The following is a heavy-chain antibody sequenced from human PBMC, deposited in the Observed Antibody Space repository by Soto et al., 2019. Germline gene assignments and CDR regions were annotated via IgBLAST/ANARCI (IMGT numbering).Heavy chain of an antibody. CDR3: ARDGYSGSSAHCAFDI. CDR2: IYYSGST. D-gene: IGHD1-26*01. V-gene: IGHV4-31*03. Sequence: QVQLQESGPGLVKPSQTLSLTCTVSGGSITSGRYYWNWVRQHPGKGLEWIGYIYYSGSTYYNPSIKSRVIISVATSKKWFSLKLNSVTAADTAVYYCARDGYSGSSAHCAFDIWGQGTMVTVSS. CDR1: GGSITSGRYY. J-gene: IGHJ3*02.